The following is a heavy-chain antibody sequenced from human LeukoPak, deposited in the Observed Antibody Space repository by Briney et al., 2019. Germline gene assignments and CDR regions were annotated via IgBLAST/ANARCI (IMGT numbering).Heavy chain of an antibody. V-gene: IGHV1-8*01. J-gene: IGHJ1*01. CDR3: ARGLPKAVFGMVIED. CDR1: GYPFTSYN. Sequence: VASVKVSCKASGYPFTSYNVNWVRQATGRGLEWMGWMNTNSGNTGYSQNFQGRVTMTRDTSISTAYMELSSLMSEDTAVYYCARGLPKAVFGMVIEDWGQGTLVTVSS. CDR2: MNTNSGNT. D-gene: IGHD3-3*01.